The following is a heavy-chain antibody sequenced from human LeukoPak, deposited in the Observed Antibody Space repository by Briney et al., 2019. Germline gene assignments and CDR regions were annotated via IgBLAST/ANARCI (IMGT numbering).Heavy chain of an antibody. CDR1: GFTFSSYS. D-gene: IGHD3-10*01. Sequence: HPGGSLRLSCAASGFTFSSYSMNWVRQAPGKGLEWVSYISSSSSTIYYADSVKGRFTISRDNAKNSLSLQLNSLRDEDTAVYFCAKVIRGGYGMDVWGQGTTVTVSS. CDR2: ISSSSSTI. CDR3: AKVIRGGYGMDV. J-gene: IGHJ6*02. V-gene: IGHV3-48*02.